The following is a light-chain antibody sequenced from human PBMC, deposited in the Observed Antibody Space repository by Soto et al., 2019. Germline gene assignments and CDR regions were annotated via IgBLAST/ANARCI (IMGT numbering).Light chain of an antibody. Sequence: DIHMTQSPSSLSASVGYRFTITCQASQDISKYLNWYQQKPGKAPKLLINDASNLETGVPSRFSGSGYGTNYSFTINSMKHEDFETYYCQQYDNFTLTFGGGTKVDIK. V-gene: IGKV1-33*01. CDR3: QQYDNFTLT. J-gene: IGKJ4*01. CDR1: QDISKY. CDR2: DAS.